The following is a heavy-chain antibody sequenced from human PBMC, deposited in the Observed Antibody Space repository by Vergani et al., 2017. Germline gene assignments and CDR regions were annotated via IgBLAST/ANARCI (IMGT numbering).Heavy chain of an antibody. CDR3: ARDRTTSDIVVVPAAIFY. V-gene: IGHV3-30-3*01. Sequence: QVQLVESGGGVVQPGRSLRLSCAASGFTFSSYAMHWVRQAPGKGLEWVAVISYDGSNKYYADSVKGRFTISRGNSKNTLYLQMNSLRADDTAVYYCARDRTTSDIVVVPAAIFYWGQGTLVTVSS. CDR2: ISYDGSNK. J-gene: IGHJ4*02. CDR1: GFTFSSYA. D-gene: IGHD2-2*01.